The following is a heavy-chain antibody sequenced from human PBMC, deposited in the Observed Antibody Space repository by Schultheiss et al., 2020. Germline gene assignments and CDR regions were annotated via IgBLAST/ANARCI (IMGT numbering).Heavy chain of an antibody. J-gene: IGHJ6*02. CDR3: TRGPYIKNSSSWYLSYYYYYYGMDV. V-gene: IGHV3-49*03. CDR1: GFTFSDYY. Sequence: GGSLRLSCAASGFTFSDYYMSWIRQAPGKGLEWVGFIRSKAYGGTTEYAASVKGRVTISRDDSKSIAYLKMNSMKTEDTAVYYCTRGPYIKNSSSWYLSYYYYYYGMDVRGQGTTVTVSS. CDR2: IRSKAYGGTT. D-gene: IGHD6-13*01.